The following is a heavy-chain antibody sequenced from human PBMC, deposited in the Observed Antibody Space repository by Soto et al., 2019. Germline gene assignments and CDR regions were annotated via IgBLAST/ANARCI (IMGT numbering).Heavy chain of an antibody. CDR3: AKISGARQLVPGYGMDV. CDR2: ISYDGSNK. J-gene: IGHJ6*02. D-gene: IGHD6-13*01. Sequence: QVQLVESGGGVVQPGRSLRLSCAASGFTFSSYGMHWVRQAPGKGLEWVAVISYDGSNKYYADSVKGRFTISRDNSKNTLYLQMNSLRAEDTAVYYCAKISGARQLVPGYGMDVWGQGTTVTVSS. V-gene: IGHV3-30*18. CDR1: GFTFSSYG.